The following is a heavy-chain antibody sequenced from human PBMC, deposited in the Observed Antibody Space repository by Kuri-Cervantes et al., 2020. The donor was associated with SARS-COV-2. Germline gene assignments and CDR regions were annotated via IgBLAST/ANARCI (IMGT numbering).Heavy chain of an antibody. J-gene: IGHJ3*02. CDR2: IKQDGSEK. CDR3: ARADLSDFAFDI. V-gene: IGHV3-7*04. Sequence: GGSLRLSCAASGSTFSSYWMSWVRQAPGKGLEWVANIKQDGSEKYYVDSLKGRFTISRDNAKNSLYLQMNSLRAEDAAVYYCARADLSDFAFDIWGQGTMVTVSS. CDR1: GSTFSSYW. D-gene: IGHD2-21*01.